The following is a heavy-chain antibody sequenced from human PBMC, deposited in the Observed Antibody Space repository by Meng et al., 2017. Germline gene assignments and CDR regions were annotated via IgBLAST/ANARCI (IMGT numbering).Heavy chain of an antibody. CDR3: ATGVADFEY. D-gene: IGHD6-19*01. Sequence: QVQLVHVGAEVKKPGASVKVSCKASGYTFTSYDINVVRPAARQGLEWMGWMNPNSGNTDYAQKFQGRVTMTRNISKSTAYLDLSSLRSEDTAVYYCATGVADFEYWGQGTLVTVSS. CDR2: MNPNSGNT. J-gene: IGHJ4*02. CDR1: GYTFTSYD. V-gene: IGHV1-8*01.